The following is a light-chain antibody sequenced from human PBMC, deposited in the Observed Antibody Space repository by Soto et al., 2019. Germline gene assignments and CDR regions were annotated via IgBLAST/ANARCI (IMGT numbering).Light chain of an antibody. V-gene: IGKV1-5*01. Sequence: DIHMTHSPSTLSASVVYRVTITCLSSQSISSWLAWYQQKPGKAPKLLIYDASSLESGVPSRFSGSGSGTDFTLIINSLQPDDFATYYCQQYQSDSLRTFGQGTKVDIK. CDR2: DAS. J-gene: IGKJ1*01. CDR3: QQYQSDSLRT. CDR1: QSISSW.